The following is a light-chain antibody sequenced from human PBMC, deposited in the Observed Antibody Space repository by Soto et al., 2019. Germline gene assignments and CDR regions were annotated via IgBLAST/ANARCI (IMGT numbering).Light chain of an antibody. CDR1: QSISRF. Sequence: EIVLTQSPATLSLSPGQTATLSCRASQSISRFLAWYQQRPGQAPRLLFYDASKRATGIPARFSGSGCGTDFTLTVSGLEPEDFAVYYCQQRSVWPPWAFGQGTKVEI. V-gene: IGKV3-11*01. J-gene: IGKJ1*01. CDR2: DAS. CDR3: QQRSVWPPWA.